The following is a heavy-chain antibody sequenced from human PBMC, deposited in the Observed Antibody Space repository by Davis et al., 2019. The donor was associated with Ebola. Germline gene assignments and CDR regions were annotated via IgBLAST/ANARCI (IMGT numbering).Heavy chain of an antibody. CDR1: GFTFDDYA. CDR3: AKDSQENRIAVAPSDFDY. D-gene: IGHD6-19*01. V-gene: IGHV3-9*01. J-gene: IGHJ4*02. CDR2: ISWNSNSI. Sequence: GGSLRLSCAASGFTFDDYAMHWVRQVPGKGLEWVSGISWNSNSIGYAGSVKGRFTISRDNAKDSLYLQMNSLRAEDTALYYCAKDSQENRIAVAPSDFDYWGQGTLVTVSS.